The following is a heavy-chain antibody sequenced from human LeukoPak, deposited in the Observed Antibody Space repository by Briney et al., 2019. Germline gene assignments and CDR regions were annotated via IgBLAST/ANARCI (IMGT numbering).Heavy chain of an antibody. Sequence: GGSLRLSCAASGFTFDDYTMHWVRQAPGKGLEWVSLISWDGGSTYYADSVKGRFTISRDNSKNSLYLQMNSLRTEDTALYYCAKDRGNGMDVWGQGTTVTVSS. CDR1: GFTFDDYT. CDR3: AKDRGNGMDV. V-gene: IGHV3-43*01. J-gene: IGHJ6*02. CDR2: ISWDGGST.